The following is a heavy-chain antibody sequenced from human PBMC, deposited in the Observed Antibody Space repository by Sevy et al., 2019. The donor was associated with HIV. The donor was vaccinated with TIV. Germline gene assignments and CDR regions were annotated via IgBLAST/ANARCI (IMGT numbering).Heavy chain of an antibody. D-gene: IGHD3-16*01. J-gene: IGHJ4*02. V-gene: IGHV3-23*01. CDR2: IGGSAGST. CDR3: ARRGESQRDLDY. CDR1: GFTFSSYA. Sequence: GGSLRLSCAASGFTFSSYAMNWVRQAPGKGLQWVSGIGGSAGSTYYADSVKGRFSISRDNSKNTLYLLMDNLRAEDTAVYYCARRGESQRDLDYWGQGTLVTVPS.